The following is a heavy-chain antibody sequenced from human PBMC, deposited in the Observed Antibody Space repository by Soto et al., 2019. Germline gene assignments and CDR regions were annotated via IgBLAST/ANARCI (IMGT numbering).Heavy chain of an antibody. CDR1: GYTFTSYY. Sequence: ASVKLSCNASGYTFTSYYMQWVRQAPGQRLEWMGWINGGSGSTRYSQNFQGRLTITRDSSANTVYMELSSLRSGDTAIYYCARSPPPLGRFDSWGQGTLVTVSS. CDR3: ARSPPPLGRFDS. J-gene: IGHJ5*01. V-gene: IGHV1-3*01. CDR2: INGGSGST.